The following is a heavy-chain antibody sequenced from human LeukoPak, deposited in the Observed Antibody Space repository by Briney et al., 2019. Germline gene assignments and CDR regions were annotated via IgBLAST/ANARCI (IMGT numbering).Heavy chain of an antibody. J-gene: IGHJ4*02. V-gene: IGHV3-9*01. CDR2: ISWNSGSI. CDR3: AKDFGTTSGD. CDR1: GVTFDDYA. D-gene: IGHD1-1*01. Sequence: GTSLRLSCAASGVTFDDYAMRWVRQAPGKGLEWVSGISWNSGSIGYADSVKGRFTISRDNAKNSPYLQMNSRRADDTALYYCAKDFGTTSGDWGQGTLVTVSS.